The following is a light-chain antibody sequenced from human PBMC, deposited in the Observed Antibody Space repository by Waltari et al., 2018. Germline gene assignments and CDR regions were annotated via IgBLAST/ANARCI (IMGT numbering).Light chain of an antibody. Sequence: DIVMTQSPDSLAVSLGARPTINCKSSQSVLYSSNNKNYLAWYQQKPGQPPKLLIYWASTRESGVPDRFSGSGSGTDFTLTISSLQAEDVAVYYCQQYYSTWTFGQGTKLEIK. V-gene: IGKV4-1*01. CDR1: QSVLYSSNNKNY. CDR2: WAS. J-gene: IGKJ2*01. CDR3: QQYYSTWT.